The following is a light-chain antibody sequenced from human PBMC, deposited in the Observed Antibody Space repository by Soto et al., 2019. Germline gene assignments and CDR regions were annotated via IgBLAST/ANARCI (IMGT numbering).Light chain of an antibody. V-gene: IGKV1-5*01. CDR2: GAS. CDR1: QSIRHY. J-gene: IGKJ1*01. CDR3: QHHKSHSRT. Sequence: DIQMTQSPPTLSASVGDRVTITCRASQSIRHYLAWYQQMPGKAPKLLIYGASTLQSGVPSRFSGSGSGTELTLTISRLQADDFGNYFCQHHKSHSRTFGQGTKVEIK.